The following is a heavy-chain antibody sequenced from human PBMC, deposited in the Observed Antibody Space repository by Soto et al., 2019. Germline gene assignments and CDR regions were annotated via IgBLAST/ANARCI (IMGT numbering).Heavy chain of an antibody. V-gene: IGHV3-21*01. CDR3: ARDVRQRVPAGSVRFDP. D-gene: IGHD3-10*02. CDR1: GFTFSSYS. J-gene: IGHJ5*02. Sequence: EVQLVESGGGLVKPGGSLRLSCAASGFTFSSYSMNWVRQAPGKGLEWVSSISSSSSYIYYADSVKGRFTISRNSAKNSLYMQMNSLRAEDTAVDYCARDVRQRVPAGSVRFDPWGQGTLVTVSS. CDR2: ISSSSSYI.